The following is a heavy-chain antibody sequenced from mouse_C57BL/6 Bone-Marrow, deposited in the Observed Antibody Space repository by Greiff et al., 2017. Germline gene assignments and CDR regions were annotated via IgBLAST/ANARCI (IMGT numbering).Heavy chain of an antibody. CDR1: GYSITSGYY. V-gene: IGHV3-6*01. CDR3: ARDYYAMDY. CDR2: ISYDGSN. J-gene: IGHJ4*01. Sequence: EVKLMESGPGLVKPSQSLSLTCSVTGYSITSGYYWNWIRQSPGNKLEWMGYISYDGSNNYNPSLKNRIAITRDTSKNQFFLKLNSVTTEDTATYYCARDYYAMDYWGQGTSVTVSS.